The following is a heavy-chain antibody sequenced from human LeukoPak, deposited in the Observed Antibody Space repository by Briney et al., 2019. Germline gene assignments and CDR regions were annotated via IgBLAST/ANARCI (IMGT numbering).Heavy chain of an antibody. Sequence: ASVKVSCKASGYTFTGYYMHWVRQAPGQGLEWMGWINPNSGGTNYAQKFQGRVTMTRDTSISTAYMELSRLRSDDTAVYYCARDPWEYCSGGSCYPLDYWGQGTLVTVSS. V-gene: IGHV1-2*02. CDR3: ARDPWEYCSGGSCYPLDY. J-gene: IGHJ4*02. D-gene: IGHD2-15*01. CDR2: INPNSGGT. CDR1: GYTFTGYY.